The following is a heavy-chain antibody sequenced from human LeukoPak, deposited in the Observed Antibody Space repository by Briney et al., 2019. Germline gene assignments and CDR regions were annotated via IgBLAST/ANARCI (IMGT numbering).Heavy chain of an antibody. CDR1: GFTFSSYG. V-gene: IGHV3-30*02. CDR2: TRYDGSNK. D-gene: IGHD2-21*01. CDR3: VKDDGTYYFDS. Sequence: GGSLRLSCKASGFTFSSYGMHWVRQAPGKGLQWVAFTRYDGSNKDYADFVNGRFTISRDNSEDMLYLKMNSLSPEDTAVYYCVKDDGTYYFDSWGRGTLVTVST. J-gene: IGHJ4*02.